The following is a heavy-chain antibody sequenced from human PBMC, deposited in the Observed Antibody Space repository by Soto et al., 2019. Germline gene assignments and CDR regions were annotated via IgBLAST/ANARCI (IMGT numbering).Heavy chain of an antibody. CDR1: GFTFSSYA. CDR2: MSGSDGRT. J-gene: IGHJ2*01. V-gene: IGHV3-23*01. D-gene: IGHD5-12*01. Sequence: PGGSLRLSCAASGFTFSSYAMTWVRQAPGKGLEWVSAMSGSDGRTYYADSVKGRFTISRDKSKNMVYLQMSSLRAEDTAVYYCTKHLRDGYAGGAFDLWGRGTLVTVSS. CDR3: TKHLRDGYAGGAFDL.